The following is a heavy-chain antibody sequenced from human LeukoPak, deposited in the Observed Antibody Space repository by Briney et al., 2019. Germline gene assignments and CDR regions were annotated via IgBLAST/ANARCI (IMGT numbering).Heavy chain of an antibody. D-gene: IGHD4-17*01. V-gene: IGHV3-30*18. CDR1: GFSFGTYG. CDR2: ISYDENYR. Sequence: GGSLRLSCEASGFSFGTYGMHWVRQAPGKGLEWVALISYDENYRNYADSVRGRFSISRDTSRNTLFLQMNSLRAEDTAVYYCAKLYNDYGDENFDYWGQGTLVTVSS. J-gene: IGHJ4*02. CDR3: AKLYNDYGDENFDY.